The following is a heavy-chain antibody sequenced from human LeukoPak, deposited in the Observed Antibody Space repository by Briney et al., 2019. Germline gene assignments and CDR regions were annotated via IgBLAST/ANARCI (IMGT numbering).Heavy chain of an antibody. Sequence: GGSLRLSCAASGFSFPSHSFHWVRQSPGKGLEWVAYIGTSSSTIYQAKSVKGRFSISRDNAKNSLFLQMDSLRVEDTAVYYCARDRGSFGVVDSWGQGTLVAVSS. D-gene: IGHD3-3*01. V-gene: IGHV3-48*04. CDR3: ARDRGSFGVVDS. J-gene: IGHJ4*02. CDR2: IGTSSSTI. CDR1: GFSFPSHS.